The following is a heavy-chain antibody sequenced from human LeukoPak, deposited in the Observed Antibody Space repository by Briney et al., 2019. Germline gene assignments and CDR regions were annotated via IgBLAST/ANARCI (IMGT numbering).Heavy chain of an antibody. D-gene: IGHD2-2*01. V-gene: IGHV3-23*01. CDR2: IGSGGYR. CDR3: AKGYCSSTNCKESFFDY. CDR1: GLTLSNYD. J-gene: IGHJ4*02. Sequence: GGSLRLSCVASGLTLSNYDTTWVRQAPGKGLEYVSSIGSGGYRFYGGSVKGRFSISRDNSQNTVYLQMNSLRAEDTAVYYCAKGYCSSTNCKESFFDYWGQGTLVTVSS.